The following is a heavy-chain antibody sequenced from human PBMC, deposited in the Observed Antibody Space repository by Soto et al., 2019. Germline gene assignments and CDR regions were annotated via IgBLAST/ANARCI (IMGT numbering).Heavy chain of an antibody. Sequence: ASVKVSCKASGYSFTSCEINWVRQATGQGLEWMGWMNPNSGNIGYAQKFQGRVTMTRNTSISTAYMELSSLRSEDTAVYYCARAVTSSSLTAWGQGTLVTVSS. CDR2: MNPNSGNI. CDR1: GYSFTSCE. J-gene: IGHJ5*02. CDR3: ARAVTSSSLTA. D-gene: IGHD6-13*01. V-gene: IGHV1-8*01.